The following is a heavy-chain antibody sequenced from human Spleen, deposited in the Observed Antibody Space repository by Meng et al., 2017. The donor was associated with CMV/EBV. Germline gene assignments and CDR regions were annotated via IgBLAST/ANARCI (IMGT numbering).Heavy chain of an antibody. CDR3: ARDLRGFDFWSVQENYYGMDV. Sequence: ASVKVSCKASGYTFTGYYMHWVRQAPGQGLEWMGWINPNSGGTNYAQKFQGRVTMTRDTSISTAYMELSRLRSDGTAVYYCARDLRGFDFWSVQENYYGMDVWGQGTTVTVSS. V-gene: IGHV1-2*02. J-gene: IGHJ6*02. CDR1: GYTFTGYY. CDR2: INPNSGGT. D-gene: IGHD3-3*01.